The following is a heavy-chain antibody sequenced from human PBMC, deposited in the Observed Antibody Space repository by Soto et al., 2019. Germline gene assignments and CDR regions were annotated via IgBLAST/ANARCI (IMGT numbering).Heavy chain of an antibody. CDR3: ASEESAYYYYGMDV. CDR2: MNPNSGNK. J-gene: IGHJ6*02. CDR1: GYTFTSYD. V-gene: IGHV1-8*01. Sequence: QVQLVQSGAEVKKPGASVKVSCKASGYTFTSYDINWVRQATGKGLEWMGWMNPNSGNKGYAQKFRGTVTMTGNTSISRAYIELSSLRSEDTAVYYCASEESAYYYYGMDVWGQGTTVTVSS. D-gene: IGHD3-10*01.